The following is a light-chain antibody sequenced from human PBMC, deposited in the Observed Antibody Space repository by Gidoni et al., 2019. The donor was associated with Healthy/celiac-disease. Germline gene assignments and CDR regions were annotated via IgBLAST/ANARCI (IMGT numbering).Light chain of an antibody. CDR3: QQYNNWPPYT. J-gene: IGKJ2*01. CDR1: QSVSSN. CDR2: GAS. Sequence: EIVMTQSPATLSVSPVERATLSCRASQSVSSNLAWYQQKPGQVPRLLIYGASTRATGIPARFSGSGSGTEFTLTINSLQSEDFAVYYCQQYNNWPPYTFGQGTKLEIK. V-gene: IGKV3-15*01.